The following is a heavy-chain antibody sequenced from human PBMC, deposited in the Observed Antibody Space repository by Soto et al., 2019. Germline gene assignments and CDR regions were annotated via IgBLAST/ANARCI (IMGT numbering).Heavy chain of an antibody. D-gene: IGHD1-26*01. CDR1: GYSFTSYW. CDR3: ATAPDGVGAITSFDY. Sequence: PGESLKISCKGSGYSFTSYWISWVRQMPGKGLEWMGIIYPGDSDTRYSPSFQGQVTISADKSISTAYLQWSSLKASDTAMYYCATAPDGVGAITSFDYWGQGTLVTVSS. J-gene: IGHJ4*02. V-gene: IGHV5-51*01. CDR2: IYPGDSDT.